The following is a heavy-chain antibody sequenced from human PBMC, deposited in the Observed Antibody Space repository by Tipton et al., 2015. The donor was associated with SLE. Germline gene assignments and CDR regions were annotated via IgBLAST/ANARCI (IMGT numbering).Heavy chain of an antibody. D-gene: IGHD3-22*01. V-gene: IGHV3-23*01. Sequence: SLRLSCAASGFTFSSYAMSWVRQAPGKGLEWVSAISGSGGSTYYADSVKGRFTISRDNSKNTLYLQMNSLRAEDTAVYYCAKDSPFYDSRRGYFDHWGQGTLVTVSS. CDR2: ISGSGGST. J-gene: IGHJ4*02. CDR3: AKDSPFYDSRRGYFDH. CDR1: GFTFSSYA.